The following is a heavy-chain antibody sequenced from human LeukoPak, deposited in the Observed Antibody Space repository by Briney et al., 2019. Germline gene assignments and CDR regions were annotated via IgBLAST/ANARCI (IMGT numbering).Heavy chain of an antibody. CDR1: GFTFSSYW. CDR3: ARGEGYSSSSRTGEY. V-gene: IGHV3-7*01. Sequence: GGSLRLSCAASGFTFSSYWTSWVRQAPGKGLEWVANIKQDGSEKYYVDSVKGRFTISRDNAKNSLYLQMNSLRAEDTAVYYCARGEGYSSSSRTGEYWGQGTLVTVSS. CDR2: IKQDGSEK. D-gene: IGHD6-13*01. J-gene: IGHJ4*02.